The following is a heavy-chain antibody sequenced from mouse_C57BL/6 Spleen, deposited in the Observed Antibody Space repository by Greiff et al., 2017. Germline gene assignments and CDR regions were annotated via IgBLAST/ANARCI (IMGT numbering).Heavy chain of an antibody. CDR1: GFTFSSYA. D-gene: IGHD2-1*01. CDR2: ISDGGSYT. Sequence: EVKLVESGGGLVKPGGSLKLSCAASGFTFSSYAMSWVRQTPEKRLEWVATISDGGSYTNYPDNVKGRFTISRDNAKNNLYLQMSHLTSEDTAMYYCARNGNGDAMDYWGQGTSVTVSS. CDR3: ARNGNGDAMDY. J-gene: IGHJ4*01. V-gene: IGHV5-4*03.